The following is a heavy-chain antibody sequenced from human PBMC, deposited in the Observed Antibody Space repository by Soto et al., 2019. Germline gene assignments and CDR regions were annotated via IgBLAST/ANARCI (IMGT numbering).Heavy chain of an antibody. CDR2: IKSKTDGGTT. J-gene: IGHJ6*02. CDR1: GFTFSNAW. V-gene: IGHV3-15*07. D-gene: IGHD3-3*01. CDR3: TTDHTGGFLEWLLWYGMDV. Sequence: GGSLRLSCAASGFTFSNAWMNWVRQAPGKGLEWVGRIKSKTDGGTTDYAAPVKGRFTISRDDSKNTLYLQMNSLKTEDTAVYYCTTDHTGGFLEWLLWYGMDVWGQGTTVTVSS.